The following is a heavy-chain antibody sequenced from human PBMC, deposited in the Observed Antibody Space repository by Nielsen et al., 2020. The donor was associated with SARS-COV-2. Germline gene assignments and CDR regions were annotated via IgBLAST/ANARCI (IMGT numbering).Heavy chain of an antibody. V-gene: IGHV3-48*04. CDR2: ISSSSSTI. CDR1: GFTFSSYS. Sequence: GESLKISCAASGFTFSSYSINWVRQAPGKGLEWVSYISSSSSTIFYADSVKGRFTISRDNAENSLSLQMNSLRAEDTAVYYCARESVTGTDAFDIWGQGTVVTVSS. CDR3: ARESVTGTDAFDI. D-gene: IGHD6-19*01. J-gene: IGHJ3*02.